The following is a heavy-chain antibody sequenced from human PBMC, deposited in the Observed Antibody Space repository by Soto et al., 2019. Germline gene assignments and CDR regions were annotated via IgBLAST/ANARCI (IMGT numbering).Heavy chain of an antibody. Sequence: ASVKVSCKTCGGTFSSYAISCVRQAPGQGLEWMGGIIPMFGTANYAQKFQGRVTITADESTSTAYMELSSLRSEDTAVYYCARSRANYYDSRGYYYSTFDYWGQGTLVTVSS. CDR2: IIPMFGTA. J-gene: IGHJ4*02. CDR3: ARSRANYYDSRGYYYSTFDY. V-gene: IGHV1-69*13. D-gene: IGHD3-22*01. CDR1: GGTFSSYA.